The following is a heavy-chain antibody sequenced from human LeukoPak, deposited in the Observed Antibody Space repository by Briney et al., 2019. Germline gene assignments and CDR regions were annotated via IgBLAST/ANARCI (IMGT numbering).Heavy chain of an antibody. J-gene: IGHJ5*02. CDR3: ARDPDNWFDP. CDR2: IYYSGST. Sequence: MSGGSLRLSCATSGFTFSSYGMSWVRQPPGKGLEWIGSIYYSGSTYYNPSLKSRVTISVDTSKNQFSLKLSSVTAADTAVYYCARDPDNWFDPWGQGTLVTVSS. V-gene: IGHV4-39*07. CDR1: GFTFSSYG.